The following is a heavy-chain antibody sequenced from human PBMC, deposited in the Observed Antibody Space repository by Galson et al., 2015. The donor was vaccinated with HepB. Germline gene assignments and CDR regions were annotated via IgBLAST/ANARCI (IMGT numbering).Heavy chain of an antibody. CDR2: IDWDDDK. J-gene: IGHJ5*02. Sequence: PALVKPTQTLTLTCTFSGFSLSTSGMCVSWIRQPPGKALEWLARIDWDDDKYYSTSLKTRLTISKDTSKNQVVLTMTNMDPVDTATYYCARTRVTMVRELRYNWFDPWGQGTLVTVSS. CDR1: GFSLSTSGMC. D-gene: IGHD3-10*01. V-gene: IGHV2-70*11. CDR3: ARTRVTMVRELRYNWFDP.